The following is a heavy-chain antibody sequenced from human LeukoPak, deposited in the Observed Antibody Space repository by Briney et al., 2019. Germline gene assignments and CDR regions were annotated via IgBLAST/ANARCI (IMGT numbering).Heavy chain of an antibody. CDR1: GFTFSSCG. V-gene: IGHV3-66*01. CDR3: AREGYFDSSGPSG. D-gene: IGHD3-22*01. CDR2: IYSGGST. J-gene: IGHJ4*02. Sequence: GGSLRLSWAASGFTFSSCGMHWVRQAPGEGLEWVSLIYSGGSTYYADSVKGRFTISRDNSKNTLYLQMNSLRAEDTAVYYCAREGYFDSSGPSGWGQGTLVTVSS.